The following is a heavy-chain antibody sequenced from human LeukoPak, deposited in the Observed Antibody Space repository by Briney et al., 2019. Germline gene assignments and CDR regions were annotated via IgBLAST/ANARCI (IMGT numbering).Heavy chain of an antibody. CDR2: INPNSGGT. CDR3: ARVGIAVAVYYFDY. J-gene: IGHJ4*02. CDR1: GYTFTGYY. Sequence: ASVKLSCKASGYTFTGYYIHWVRQAPGQGLEWMGWINPNSGGTNYAQKFQGRVTMTRDTSISTAYMELSRLRSDDTAVYYCARVGIAVAVYYFDYWGQGTLVTVSS. V-gene: IGHV1-2*02. D-gene: IGHD6-19*01.